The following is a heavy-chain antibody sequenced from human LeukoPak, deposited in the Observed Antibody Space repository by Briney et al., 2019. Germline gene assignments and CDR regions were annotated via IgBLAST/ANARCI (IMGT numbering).Heavy chain of an antibody. CDR1: GGSFSGYY. CDR3: ARLGDSSPLGAFDI. CDR2: INHSGST. V-gene: IGHV4-34*01. J-gene: IGHJ3*02. D-gene: IGHD6-13*01. Sequence: SETLSLTCAVYGGSFSGYYWSWIRQPPGKGLEWIGEINHSGSTNYNPSLKSRVTISVDTSKKQFSLKLSSVAAADTAVYYCARLGDSSPLGAFDIWGQGTMVTVSS.